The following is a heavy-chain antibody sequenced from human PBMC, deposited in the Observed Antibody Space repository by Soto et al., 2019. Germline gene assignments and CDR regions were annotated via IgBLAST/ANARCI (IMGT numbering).Heavy chain of an antibody. D-gene: IGHD3-16*02. Sequence: SETLSLTCTVSGGSISSGGFYWSWIRQHPGKGLEWIGYIYYSGSTYYNPSLKSRVTISVDTSKNQFSLKLSSVTAADTAVYYCARDRALYGDYGYFDLWGRGTLVTVPS. V-gene: IGHV4-31*03. CDR1: GGSISSGGFY. CDR2: IYYSGST. CDR3: ARDRALYGDYGYFDL. J-gene: IGHJ2*01.